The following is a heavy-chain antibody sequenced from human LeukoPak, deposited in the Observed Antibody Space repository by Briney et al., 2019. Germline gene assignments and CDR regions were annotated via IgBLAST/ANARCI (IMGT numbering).Heavy chain of an antibody. V-gene: IGHV4-34*01. CDR3: ARRPRNSGCDDGPPCLDY. Sequence: SETLSLTCAVYVGSFSGYYWSWIRQPPGKGLEWIGQINHSGSTNYNPSLKSRVTISLDTSKNQFSLNLSSMTAADTAVYYCARRPRNSGCDDGPPCLDYWGQGTRVTVSS. CDR1: VGSFSGYY. D-gene: IGHD1-26*01. CDR2: INHSGST. J-gene: IGHJ4*02.